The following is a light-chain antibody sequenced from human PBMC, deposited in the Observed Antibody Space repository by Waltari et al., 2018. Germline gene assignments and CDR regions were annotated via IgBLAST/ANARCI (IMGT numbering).Light chain of an antibody. CDR2: DTS. V-gene: IGKV3-11*01. CDR3: QHRRNWPLT. CDR1: QSVTSY. Sequence: DIVLTQSPAILSLSPEERASLSCRASQSVTSYLAWYQQKPGQAPRLLIYDTSNRATGIPARFSGSGFGTDFTLTISSLEPEDFAVYYCQHRRNWPLTFGGGTKVEIK. J-gene: IGKJ4*01.